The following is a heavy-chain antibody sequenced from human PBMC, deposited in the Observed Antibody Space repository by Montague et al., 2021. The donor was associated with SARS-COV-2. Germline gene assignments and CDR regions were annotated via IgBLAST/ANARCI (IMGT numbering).Heavy chain of an antibody. J-gene: IGHJ5*02. CDR3: ARAVSVRRAVNWFDP. V-gene: IGHV4-59*11. CDR1: GGSMSDHY. D-gene: IGHD3-10*01. Sequence: SDTLSLTCTVSGGSMSDHYWAWIRQPPGKGLEWLAYIYYSGGTNSNASLKSRVSMSVDTSKNQFSLKLTSVTAADTAVYYCARAVSVRRAVNWFDPWGQGTLVTVSS. CDR2: IYYSGGT.